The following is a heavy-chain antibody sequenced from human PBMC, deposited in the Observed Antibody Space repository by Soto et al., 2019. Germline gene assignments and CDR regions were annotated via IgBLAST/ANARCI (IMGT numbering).Heavy chain of an antibody. D-gene: IGHD3-16*01. Sequence: EVQLLESGGGLVQPGGSLRLSCAASGFTFSSYAMSWVRQAPGKGLEWVSAISGSGSNTYYADSVKGRFTISRDNPKNKLYRQINSLRAEDTGVYYCACRVHVGDLPGWGQGTLVTVSS. J-gene: IGHJ4*02. CDR1: GFTFSSYA. V-gene: IGHV3-23*01. CDR2: ISGSGSNT. CDR3: ACRVHVGDLPG.